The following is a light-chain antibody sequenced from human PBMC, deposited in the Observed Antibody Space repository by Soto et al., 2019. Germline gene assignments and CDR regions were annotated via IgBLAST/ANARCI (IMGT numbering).Light chain of an antibody. CDR2: DAS. J-gene: IGKJ5*01. Sequence: DIQMTQSPSSLSASVGDRVTITCQASHDIRKYLNWYQQKPGKAPRLLIYDASNMAKGVPSGFTGRGSGTDFILTISSLQPEDIATYYCQQYENFPITFGQGTRLEIK. CDR3: QQYENFPIT. CDR1: HDIRKY. V-gene: IGKV1-33*01.